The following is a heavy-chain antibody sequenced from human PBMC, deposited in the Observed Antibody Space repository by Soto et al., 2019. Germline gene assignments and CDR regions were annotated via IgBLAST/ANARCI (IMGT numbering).Heavy chain of an antibody. CDR3: ARDIGDQTSRWTDAFDI. D-gene: IGHD6-13*01. CDR2: IWYDGTNK. V-gene: IGHV3-33*01. Sequence: VGSLRLSCAASGLTFSSYGMHWVRQAPGKGLEWVAVIWYDGTNKYYVDSVKGRFTISKDNSKNTLYLQMNSLRAEDTAIYYCARDIGDQTSRWTDAFDIWGQGTMVTVSS. J-gene: IGHJ3*02. CDR1: GLTFSSYG.